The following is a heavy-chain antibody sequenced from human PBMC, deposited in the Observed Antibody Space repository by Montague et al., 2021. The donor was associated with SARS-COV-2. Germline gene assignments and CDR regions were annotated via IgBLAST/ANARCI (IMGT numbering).Heavy chain of an antibody. Sequence: SLRLSCAASGFTFSNYFMNWVRQAPGQGLEWVSSLSGSSTHKYYSDSLKGRFTISRDNAKNSLYLQINSLRAEDTAVYYCARGYLDVWSGNHYGMDVWGQGTTGTVSS. CDR1: GFTFSNYF. CDR3: ARGYLDVWSGNHYGMDV. J-gene: IGHJ6*02. CDR2: LSGSSTHK. D-gene: IGHD3-3*01. V-gene: IGHV3-21*01.